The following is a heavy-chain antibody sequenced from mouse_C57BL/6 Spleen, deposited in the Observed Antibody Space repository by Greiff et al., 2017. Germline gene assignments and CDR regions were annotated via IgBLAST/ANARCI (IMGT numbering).Heavy chain of an antibody. V-gene: IGHV5-4*01. CDR2: ISDGGSYT. CDR1: GFTFSSYA. D-gene: IGHD2-1*01. CDR3: ARDYGNYPYYFDY. Sequence: EVQVVESGGGLVKPGGSLKLSCAASGFTFSSYAMSWVRQTPEKRLEWVATISDGGSYTYYPDNVKGRFTISRDNAKNNLYLQMSHLKSEDTAMYYWARDYGNYPYYFDYWGQGTTLTVSS. J-gene: IGHJ2*01.